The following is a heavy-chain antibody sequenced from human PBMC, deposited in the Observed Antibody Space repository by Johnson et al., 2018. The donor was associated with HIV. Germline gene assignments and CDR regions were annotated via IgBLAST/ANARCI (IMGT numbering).Heavy chain of an antibody. J-gene: IGHJ3*02. CDR3: ARDGPGDGNAMGGSGAFDI. CDR2: IYSGDST. Sequence: VQLVESGGGLVQPGGSLRLSCAASGLTVSTNDINWVRQAPGKGLEWVEIIYSGDSTYYADSLEGRFTISRDKSKNTVYLQMNSLRVEDTAVYYCARDGPGDGNAMGGSGAFDIWGQGTMVTVSS. V-gene: IGHV3-66*01. D-gene: IGHD5-24*01. CDR1: GLTVSTND.